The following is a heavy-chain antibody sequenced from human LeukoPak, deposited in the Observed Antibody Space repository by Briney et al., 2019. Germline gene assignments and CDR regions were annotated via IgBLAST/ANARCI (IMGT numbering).Heavy chain of an antibody. J-gene: IGHJ4*02. CDR1: GFTFSNAW. D-gene: IGHD6-19*01. CDR3: TTFPIAVAGTFDY. Sequence: GGSLRLPCAASGFTFSNAWMSWVRQAPGKGLEWVGRIKSKTDGGTTDYAAPVKGRFTISRDDSKNTLYLQMNSLKTEDTAVYYCTTFPIAVAGTFDYWGQGTLVTVSS. CDR2: IKSKTDGGTT. V-gene: IGHV3-15*01.